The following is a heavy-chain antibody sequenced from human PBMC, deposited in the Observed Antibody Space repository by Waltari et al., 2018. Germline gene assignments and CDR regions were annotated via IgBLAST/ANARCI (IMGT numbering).Heavy chain of an antibody. CDR1: GFTFSSYG. J-gene: IGHJ6*02. CDR2: IWYDGSNK. CDR3: ARTYYDFWSGYYRYYYGMDV. V-gene: IGHV3-33*08. D-gene: IGHD3-3*01. Sequence: VQLLESGGGLVQPGGSLRLSCAASGFTFSSYGMHWVRQAPGKGLEWVAVIWYDGSNKYYADSVKGRFTISRDNSKNTLYLQMNSLRAEDTAVYYCARTYYDFWSGYYRYYYGMDVWGQGTTVTVSS.